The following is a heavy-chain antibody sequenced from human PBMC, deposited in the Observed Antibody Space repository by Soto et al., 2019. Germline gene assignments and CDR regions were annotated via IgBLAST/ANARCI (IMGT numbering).Heavy chain of an antibody. V-gene: IGHV4-39*01. D-gene: IGHD3-22*01. CDR3: ARRLYYDSSGFEGGGMDV. CDR2: IYYSGST. J-gene: IGHJ6*02. CDR1: GGSIRSSTYY. Sequence: PSETLSLTCTVSGGSIRSSTYYWGWIRQPPGKGLEWIGSIYYSGSTHNTPSLKSRVTMSVDTYTNQFSLKLNSVTAADTAVYYCARRLYYDSSGFEGGGMDVWGQGTTVTVSS.